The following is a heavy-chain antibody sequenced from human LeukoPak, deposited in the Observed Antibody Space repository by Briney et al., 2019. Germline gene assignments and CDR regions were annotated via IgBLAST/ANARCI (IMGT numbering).Heavy chain of an antibody. D-gene: IGHD3-10*01. CDR2: MYYRGNT. CDR1: GGSISTITYY. CDR3: ARLNVRPAMIRGVLDY. J-gene: IGHJ4*02. V-gene: IGHV4-39*07. Sequence: SETLSLTCTVSGGSISTITYYWGWIRQPPGKGLEWVGHMYYRGNTFYNPSLKSRVTISVDTSKNQFSLKLSSVTAADTAVYYCARLNVRPAMIRGVLDYWGQGTLVTVSS.